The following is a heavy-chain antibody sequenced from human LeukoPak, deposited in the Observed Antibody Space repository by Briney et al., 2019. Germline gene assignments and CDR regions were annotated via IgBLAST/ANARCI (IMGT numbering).Heavy chain of an antibody. D-gene: IGHD3-22*01. CDR3: ARDNYYDSSGYYSEAAFDI. CDR2: ISSSSSYI. Sequence: PGGSLRLSCAASGFTFSSYSMNWVRQAPGKGLEWVSSISSSSSYIYYADSVKGRFTISRDNAKNSPYLQMNSLRTEDTAVYYCARDNYYDSSGYYSEAAFDIWGQGTMVTVSS. J-gene: IGHJ3*02. V-gene: IGHV3-21*01. CDR1: GFTFSSYS.